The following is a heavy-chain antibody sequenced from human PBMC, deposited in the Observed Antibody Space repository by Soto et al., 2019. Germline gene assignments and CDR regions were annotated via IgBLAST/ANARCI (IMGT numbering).Heavy chain of an antibody. CDR2: LTETGGST. V-gene: IGHV3-23*01. CDR3: AKIKGAITFLHFDN. J-gene: IGHJ4*02. CDR1: GFTFSNYA. Sequence: GGSLRLSCAASGFTFSNYAMAWVRQAPGKGLEWVSALTETGGSTYYAASVKGRFTISRDNSRSTLYLQMDRLRVDDTAVYYCAKIKGAITFLHFDNWGQGTLVTVSS. D-gene: IGHD3-16*01.